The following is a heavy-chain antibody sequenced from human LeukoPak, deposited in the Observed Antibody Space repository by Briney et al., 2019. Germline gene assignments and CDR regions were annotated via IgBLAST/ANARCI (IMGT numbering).Heavy chain of an antibody. Sequence: GGSLRLSCAASGFTFSSYAMSWVRQAPGKGLEWVSGISGSGGSTYYADSVKGRFTISGDNSKNTLYLQMNSLRAEDTAVYYCAKDRVAVAGPRGLDVWGQGTTVTVSS. CDR3: AKDRVAVAGPRGLDV. CDR2: ISGSGGST. D-gene: IGHD6-19*01. J-gene: IGHJ6*02. CDR1: GFTFSSYA. V-gene: IGHV3-23*01.